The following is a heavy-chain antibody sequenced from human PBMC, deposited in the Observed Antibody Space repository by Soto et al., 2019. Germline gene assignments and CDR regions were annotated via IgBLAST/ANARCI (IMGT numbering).Heavy chain of an antibody. CDR2: IYPGDSDT. CDR1: GYRFTSYW. D-gene: IGHD2-15*01. Sequence: GESLKISCKGSGYRFTSYWIGWVSQMPGKGLEWMGIIYPGDSDTRYSPSFQGQVTISADKSISTAYLQWSSLKASDTAMYYCARRTLGYCSGGSCYSYGMDVWGQGTTVTVSS. V-gene: IGHV5-51*01. CDR3: ARRTLGYCSGGSCYSYGMDV. J-gene: IGHJ6*02.